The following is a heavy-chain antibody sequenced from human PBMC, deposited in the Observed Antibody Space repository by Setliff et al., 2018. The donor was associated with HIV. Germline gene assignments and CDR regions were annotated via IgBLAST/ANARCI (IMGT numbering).Heavy chain of an antibody. J-gene: IGHJ3*02. CDR2: IHSSGNT. D-gene: IGHD3-3*01. Sequence: SQTLSLTCAVYGGSLSDYYWSWIRQPPGKGLEWLGEIHSSGNTNYSPSLKGRVTISVDTPKNQYSLNLKSVTTADTAVYYCARVREGFLPYDAFEIWGQGTMVTVSS. V-gene: IGHV4-34*01. CDR1: GGSLSDYY. CDR3: ARVREGFLPYDAFEI.